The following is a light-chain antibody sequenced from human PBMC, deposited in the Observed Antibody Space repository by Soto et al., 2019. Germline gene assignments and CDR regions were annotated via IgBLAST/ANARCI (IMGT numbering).Light chain of an antibody. Sequence: EIVLTQSPGTLSSSPGERATLSCRASQSVSSSYLAWYQQKPGQAPRLLIYGASSRATGIPDRFSGSGSGTDFTLPISRLEPEDFAVYYCQQYGSSPETFGQGTKVDIK. CDR3: QQYGSSPET. CDR1: QSVSSSY. J-gene: IGKJ1*01. CDR2: GAS. V-gene: IGKV3-20*01.